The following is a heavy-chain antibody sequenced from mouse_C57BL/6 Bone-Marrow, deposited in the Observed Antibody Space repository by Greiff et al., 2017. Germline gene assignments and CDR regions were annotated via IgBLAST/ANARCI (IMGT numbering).Heavy chain of an antibody. J-gene: IGHJ2*01. V-gene: IGHV14-4*01. CDR3: TTVVHY. CDR1: GFNIKDDY. D-gene: IGHD1-1*01. Sequence: VQLQQPGAELVRPGASVKLSCTASGFNIKDDYMHWVKQRPEQGLEWIGWIDPENGDTEYASTVQGKATITADTSSNTAYLQLSSLTSEDTAVYYCTTVVHYWGQGTTLTVSS. CDR2: IDPENGDT.